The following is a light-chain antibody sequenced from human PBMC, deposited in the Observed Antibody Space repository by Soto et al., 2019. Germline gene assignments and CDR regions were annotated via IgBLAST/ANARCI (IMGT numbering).Light chain of an antibody. Sequence: EVVMTQSPAALSVSPGERATLSCRASQSINSNLAWYQQKPGQAPRLLVYGASTMATGIPARFSGTGSGTEFTLTISSLQSEDFAVYYCQQYNNWPGWTFGQGTKVDI. CDR1: QSINSN. CDR2: GAS. J-gene: IGKJ1*01. V-gene: IGKV3-15*01. CDR3: QQYNNWPGWT.